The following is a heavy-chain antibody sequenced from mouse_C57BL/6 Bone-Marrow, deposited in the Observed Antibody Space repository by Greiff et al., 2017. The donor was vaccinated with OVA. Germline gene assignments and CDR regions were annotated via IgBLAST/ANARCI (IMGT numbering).Heavy chain of an antibody. CDR1: GYTFTSYW. Sequence: QVQLQQSGAELVMPGASVKLSCKASGYTFTSYWMHWVKQRPGQGLEWIGEIDPSDSYTNYNQKFKGKSTLTVDKSSSTAYMQLSSLTSEDSAVYYCARSVITTTGFHWYIDDWGTGTSVTVSS. J-gene: IGHJ1*03. V-gene: IGHV1-69*01. CDR3: ARSVITTTGFHWYIDD. D-gene: IGHD1-1*01. CDR2: IDPSDSYT.